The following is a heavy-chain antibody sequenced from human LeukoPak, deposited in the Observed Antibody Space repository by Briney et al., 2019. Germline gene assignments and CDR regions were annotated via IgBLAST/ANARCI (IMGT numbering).Heavy chain of an antibody. Sequence: GGSLRLSCEASGFTFGSHAMYWVRQAPGKGLEWVAGIFGRGGSPHYADPVKGRFTISRDNSRNTVYLQINSLRAEDTAVYYCGKTTVGYSSGQKPAWPVDYWGQGTLVTVSS. V-gene: IGHV3-23*01. CDR3: GKTTVGYSSGQKPAWPVDY. J-gene: IGHJ4*02. CDR2: IFGRGGSP. CDR1: GFTFGSHA. D-gene: IGHD5-18*01.